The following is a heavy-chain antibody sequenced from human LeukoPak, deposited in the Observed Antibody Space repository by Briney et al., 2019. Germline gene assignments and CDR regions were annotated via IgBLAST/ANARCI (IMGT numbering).Heavy chain of an antibody. CDR2: IYYSGST. Sequence: SETLSLTCAVSGGSVSGSSNYWGWIRQPPGKGLEWIGSIYYSGSTYYNPSLKSRVTISVDTSKNQFSLKLSSVTAAAPAVYYCARVGGATPFDYGGKEPWSPSPQ. D-gene: IGHD1-26*01. CDR1: GGSVSGSSNY. CDR3: ARVGGATPFDY. V-gene: IGHV4-39*07. J-gene: IGHJ4*01.